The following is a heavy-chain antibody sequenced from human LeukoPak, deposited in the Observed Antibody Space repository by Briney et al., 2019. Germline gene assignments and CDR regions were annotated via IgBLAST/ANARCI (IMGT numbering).Heavy chain of an antibody. CDR3: VRDLLNEGNHLDY. CDR1: GGSISSYY. D-gene: IGHD4-23*01. CDR2: IYYSGST. Sequence: SETLSLTCTVSGGSISSYYWSWIRQPPGKGLEWIGYIYYSGSTNYNPSLKSRVTISVDTSKNQFSLKLSSVTAADTAVYYCVRDLLNEGNHLDYWGQGTLVTVSS. J-gene: IGHJ4*02. V-gene: IGHV4-59*01.